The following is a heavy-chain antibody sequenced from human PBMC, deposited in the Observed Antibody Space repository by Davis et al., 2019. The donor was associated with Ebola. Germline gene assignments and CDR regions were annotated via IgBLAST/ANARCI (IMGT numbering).Heavy chain of an antibody. CDR3: ARVTYYGSGSYYPFGYYYGMDV. CDR2: IYSGGST. Sequence: GGSLRLSCAASGFTVSSNYMSWVRQAPGKGLEWVSVIYSGGSTYYADSVKGRFTISRDNSKNTLYLQMNSLRAEDTAVYYCARVTYYGSGSYYPFGYYYGMDVWGQGTTVTVSS. D-gene: IGHD3-10*01. CDR1: GFTVSSNY. J-gene: IGHJ6*01. V-gene: IGHV3-66*01.